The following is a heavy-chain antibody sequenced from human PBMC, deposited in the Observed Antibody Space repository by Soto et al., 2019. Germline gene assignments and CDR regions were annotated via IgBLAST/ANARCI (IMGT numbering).Heavy chain of an antibody. CDR3: AKDFKDFGGLFDY. CDR1: GFTFSSYG. J-gene: IGHJ4*02. D-gene: IGHD2-21*01. Sequence: QVQLVESGGGVVQPGRSLRLSCAASGFTFSSYGMHWVRQAPGKRLKWVAVISYDGSNKYYADSVKGRFTISRDNSKNTLYLQMNSLRAEDTAVYYCAKDFKDFGGLFDYWVQGTLVTVSS. V-gene: IGHV3-30*18. CDR2: ISYDGSNK.